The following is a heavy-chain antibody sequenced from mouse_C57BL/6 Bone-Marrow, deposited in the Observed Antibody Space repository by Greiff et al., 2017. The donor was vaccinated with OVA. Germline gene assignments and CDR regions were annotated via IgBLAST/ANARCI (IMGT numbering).Heavy chain of an antibody. CDR1: GYTFTSYW. V-gene: IGHV1-69*01. J-gene: IGHJ2*01. CDR3: ALTGTGDY. CDR2: IDPSDSYT. Sequence: QVQLKQPGAELVMPGASVKLSCKASGYTFTSYWMHWVKQRPGQGLEWIGEIDPSDSYTNYNQKFKGKSTLTVDKSSSTAYMQLSSLTSEDSAVYDCALTGTGDYWGQGTTLTVSS. D-gene: IGHD4-1*01.